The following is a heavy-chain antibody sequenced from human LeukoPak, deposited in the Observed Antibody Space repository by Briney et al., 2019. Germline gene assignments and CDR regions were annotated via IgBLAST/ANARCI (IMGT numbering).Heavy chain of an antibody. CDR1: GFAFSSYE. Sequence: PGGSLRLSCAASGFAFSSYEMNWVRQAPGKGLEWVSYISSSGSTIYYADSVKGRFTISRDNAKNSLYLQMDSLRAEDTAVYYCAELGITMIGGVWGKGTTVTISS. J-gene: IGHJ6*04. CDR3: AELGITMIGGV. V-gene: IGHV3-48*03. D-gene: IGHD3-10*02. CDR2: ISSSGSTI.